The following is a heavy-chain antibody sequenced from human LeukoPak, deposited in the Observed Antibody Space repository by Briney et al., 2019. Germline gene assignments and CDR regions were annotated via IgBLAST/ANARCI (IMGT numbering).Heavy chain of an antibody. CDR2: SIPIFGTA. Sequence: ASVKVCCKASGGTFSSYDISWVRQAPGQGLEWMGGSIPIFGTANYAQKFQGRVTITAVKSTSTAYMELSSLRSEDTAVYYCAREGGSGSYFWFDPWGQGTLVTVPS. CDR3: AREGGSGSYFWFDP. J-gene: IGHJ5*02. V-gene: IGHV1-69*06. CDR1: GGTFSSYD. D-gene: IGHD3-10*01.